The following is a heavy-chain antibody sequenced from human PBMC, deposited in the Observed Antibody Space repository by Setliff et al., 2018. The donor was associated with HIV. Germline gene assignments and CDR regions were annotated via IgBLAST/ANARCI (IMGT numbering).Heavy chain of an antibody. J-gene: IGHJ6*03. V-gene: IGHV4-59*08. D-gene: IGHD1-7*01. CDR3: ARVGGTTWGVYYYYYYMDV. CDR1: GGSISSHY. Sequence: SETLSLTCTVSGGSISSHYWTWIRQPPGKGLEWIGYIYYSGSTNYNPSLKSRVTISVDTSKNQFSLKLSSVTAADTAVYYCARVGGTTWGVYYYYYYMDVWGKGTTVTVSS. CDR2: IYYSGST.